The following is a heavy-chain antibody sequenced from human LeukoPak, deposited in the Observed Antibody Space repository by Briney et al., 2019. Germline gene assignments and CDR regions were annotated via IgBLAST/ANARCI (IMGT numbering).Heavy chain of an antibody. CDR1: GGSISSSSYY. D-gene: IGHD6-19*01. Sequence: SETLSLTCTVSGGSISSSSYYWGWIRQPSGKGLEWIGSIYYSGSTYYNPSLKSRVTISVDTSKNQFSLKLSSVTAADTAVYYCARRFSGGYSSGWSVSYFDYWGQGTLVTVSS. V-gene: IGHV4-39*01. J-gene: IGHJ4*02. CDR2: IYYSGST. CDR3: ARRFSGGYSSGWSVSYFDY.